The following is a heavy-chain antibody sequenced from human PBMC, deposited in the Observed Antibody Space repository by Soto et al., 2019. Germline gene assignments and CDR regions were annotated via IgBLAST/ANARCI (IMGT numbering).Heavy chain of an antibody. CDR1: GYTFTGYY. Sequence: ASVKVSCKASGYTFTGYYVHWVREAPGQGLEWMGWINPETGATSYAQKFQGRVILSRDTSIITAYLELSSLRFDDAAVYFCAKERYQLISDGMDVWGQGTTVTVSS. J-gene: IGHJ6*02. CDR2: INPETGAT. V-gene: IGHV1-2*02. D-gene: IGHD2-2*01. CDR3: AKERYQLISDGMDV.